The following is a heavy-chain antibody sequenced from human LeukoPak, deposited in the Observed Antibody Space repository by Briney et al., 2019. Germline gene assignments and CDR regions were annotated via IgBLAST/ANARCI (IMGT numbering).Heavy chain of an antibody. V-gene: IGHV4-39*07. CDR3: ARDRANWFDP. CDR1: GGSISSSSYY. J-gene: IGHJ5*02. D-gene: IGHD3-10*01. CDR2: IYYSGST. Sequence: SETLSLTCTVSGGSISSSSYYWGWIRQPPGKGLEWIGSIYYSGSTYYNPSLKSRVTISVDTSKNQFSLKLSSVTAADTAVYYCARDRANWFDPWGQGTLVTVAS.